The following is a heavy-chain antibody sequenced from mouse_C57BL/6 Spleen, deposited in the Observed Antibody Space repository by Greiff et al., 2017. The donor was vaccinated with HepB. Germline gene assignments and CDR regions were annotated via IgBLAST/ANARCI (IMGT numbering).Heavy chain of an antibody. V-gene: IGHV3-6*01. CDR3: ARGRYSFDY. D-gene: IGHD1-1*01. Sequence: EVKLQESGPGLVKPSQSLSLTCPVTGYSITSGYYWNWIRQFPGNKLEWMGYISYDGSNNYNPSLKNRISITRDTSKNQLFLKLNSVTTEDTATYYCARGRYSFDYWGQGTTLTVSS. J-gene: IGHJ2*01. CDR2: ISYDGSN. CDR1: GYSITSGYY.